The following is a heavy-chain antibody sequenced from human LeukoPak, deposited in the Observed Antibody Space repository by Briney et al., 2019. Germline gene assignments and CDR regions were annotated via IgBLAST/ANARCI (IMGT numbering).Heavy chain of an antibody. D-gene: IGHD3-22*01. CDR1: GGSFSGYY. J-gene: IGHJ4*02. CDR3: ARWYDSSGYTNFDY. V-gene: IGHV4-34*01. Sequence: PSETLSLTCAVYGGSFSGYYWSWIRLPPGKGLERIGEINHSGSTNYNPSLKSRVTISVDTSKNQFSLKLSSVTAADTAVYYCARWYDSSGYTNFDYWGQGTLVTVSS. CDR2: INHSGST.